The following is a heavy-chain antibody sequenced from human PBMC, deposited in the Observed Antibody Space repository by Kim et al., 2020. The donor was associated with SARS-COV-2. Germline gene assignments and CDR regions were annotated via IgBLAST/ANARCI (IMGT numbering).Heavy chain of an antibody. CDR1: GGSFSGYY. Sequence: SETLSLTCAVYGGSFSGYYWSWIRQPPGKGLEWIGEINHSGSTNYNPSLKSRVTISVDTSKNQFSLKLSSVTAADTAVYYCARFGCSGGSCYLLDYWGQGTLVTVSS. J-gene: IGHJ4*02. CDR3: ARFGCSGGSCYLLDY. CDR2: INHSGST. D-gene: IGHD2-15*01. V-gene: IGHV4-34*01.